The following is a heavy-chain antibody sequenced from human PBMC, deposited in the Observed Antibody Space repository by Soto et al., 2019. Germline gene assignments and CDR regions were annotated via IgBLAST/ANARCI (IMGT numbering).Heavy chain of an antibody. CDR3: VPRNWNHPANFDY. V-gene: IGHV3-23*01. CDR1: GFTFRIYD. D-gene: IGHD1-1*01. J-gene: IGHJ4*02. Sequence: EVQLLESGGDLVQPGGSLRLSCAASGFTFRIYDMSWVRQAPGKGLEWVSSLSASGERTDYADSVKGRFTISRDNSKNMLYLQMTSLRSEDTAIYYCVPRNWNHPANFDYWGQGTLVTVSS. CDR2: LSASGERT.